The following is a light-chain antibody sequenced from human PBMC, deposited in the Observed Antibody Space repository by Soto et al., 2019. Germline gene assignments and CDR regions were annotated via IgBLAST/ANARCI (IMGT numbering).Light chain of an antibody. J-gene: IGLJ1*01. CDR1: STDIGAYNY. CDR3: NSYTTLSNRV. CDR2: EVT. Sequence: QSVLTQPASVSGSPGQSITISCPGTSTDIGAYNYVSWYQQHPGKAPKLLIYEVTNRPSGVSNRFSGSKSGNTASPTISGLQAEDEANYYCNSYTTLSNRVFGTGTKVTVL. V-gene: IGLV2-14*01.